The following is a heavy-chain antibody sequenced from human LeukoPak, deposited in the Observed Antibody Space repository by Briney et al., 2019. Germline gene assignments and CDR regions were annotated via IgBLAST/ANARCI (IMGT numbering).Heavy chain of an antibody. J-gene: IGHJ4*02. V-gene: IGHV3-13*01. Sequence: GGSLRLSCAASGFTFSSYDMHWVRQAAGKGLEWVSAIGTAGDTYYPGSVKGRFTISRENAKNSLYLQMNSLRAGDTVVYYCARAKTGYFDYWGQGTLVTVSS. CDR2: IGTAGDT. CDR3: ARAKTGYFDY. CDR1: GFTFSSYD.